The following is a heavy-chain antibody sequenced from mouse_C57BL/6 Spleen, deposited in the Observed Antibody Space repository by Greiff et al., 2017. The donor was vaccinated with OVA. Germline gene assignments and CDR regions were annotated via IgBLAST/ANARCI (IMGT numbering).Heavy chain of an antibody. J-gene: IGHJ1*03. Sequence: QVQLQQPGAELVMPGASVKLSCKASGYTFTSYWMPWVKQRPGQGLEWIGEIDPSDSYTNYNQKFKGKSTLTVDTSSSTAYMQLSSLTSEDSAVYYCATKVVATSYFDVWGTGTTVTVSS. D-gene: IGHD1-1*01. CDR2: IDPSDSYT. CDR1: GYTFTSYW. CDR3: ATKVVATSYFDV. V-gene: IGHV1-69*01.